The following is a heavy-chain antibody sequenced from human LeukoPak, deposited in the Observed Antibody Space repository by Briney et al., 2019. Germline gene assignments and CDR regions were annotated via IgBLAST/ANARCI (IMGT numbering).Heavy chain of an antibody. D-gene: IGHD3-9*01. CDR1: GCTFSDYY. CDR2: ISSSGSTI. Sequence: PGGSLRLSCAASGCTFSDYYMSWIRQAPGEGLEWVSYISSSGSTIYYADSVKGRFTISRDNAKNSLYLQMNSLRAEDTAVYYCARDGIIRYFHCLVPWFIPWGQGPLVTVSS. V-gene: IGHV3-11*04. J-gene: IGHJ5*02. CDR3: ARDGIIRYFHCLVPWFIP.